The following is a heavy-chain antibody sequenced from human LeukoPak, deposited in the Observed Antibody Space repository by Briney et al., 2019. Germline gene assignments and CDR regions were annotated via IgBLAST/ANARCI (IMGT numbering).Heavy chain of an antibody. D-gene: IGHD3-16*01. CDR1: GFTFDDYG. J-gene: IGHJ4*02. Sequence: GGSLRLSCAASGFTFDDYGMSWVRQAPGKGLEWVSSISGRDGSTYYADSVKGRFTISRDNSKNTLYLQMNSLRAEDTAVYYCAKSGAVRFDYWGQGTPVTVSS. V-gene: IGHV3-23*01. CDR3: AKSGAVRFDY. CDR2: ISGRDGST.